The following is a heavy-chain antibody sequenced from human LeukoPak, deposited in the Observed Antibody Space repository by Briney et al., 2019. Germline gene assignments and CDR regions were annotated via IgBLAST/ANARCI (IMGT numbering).Heavy chain of an antibody. CDR2: MNPNSGNT. CDR1: GYTFTSYD. J-gene: IGHJ4*02. Sequence: GASVRVSCKASGYTFTSYDINWVRQAPGEGLEWRGWMNPNSGNTGYAQTFQGRVTITRNTSISTAYMELSSLRSEDTAVYYCASGYSSGSFDYWGQGTLVTVSS. D-gene: IGHD6-19*01. CDR3: ASGYSSGSFDY. V-gene: IGHV1-8*03.